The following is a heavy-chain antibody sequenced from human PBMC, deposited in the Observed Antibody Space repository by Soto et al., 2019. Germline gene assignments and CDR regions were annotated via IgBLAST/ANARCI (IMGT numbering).Heavy chain of an antibody. CDR3: ARGAYGSGSSPNWFDP. CDR2: FSTTGST. D-gene: IGHD3-10*01. CDR1: GASISSYY. Sequence: VQLQESGPGLVKPSETLSLTCTVSGASISSYYWSWIRQPAGKGLEWIGRFSTTGSTNYNPSLKSRVTVSVDTSKNQFSLKLNSVTAADTAVYFCARGAYGSGSSPNWFDPWGQGTLVTVSS. V-gene: IGHV4-4*07. J-gene: IGHJ5*02.